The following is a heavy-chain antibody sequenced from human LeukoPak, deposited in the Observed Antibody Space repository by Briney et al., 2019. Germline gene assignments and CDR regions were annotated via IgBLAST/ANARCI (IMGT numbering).Heavy chain of an antibody. CDR2: IYYSGST. CDR1: GGSISSSSYY. CDR3: RLFWSGYYFYFDY. D-gene: IGHD3-3*01. Sequence: PSETLSLTCTVSGGSISSSSYYWGWIRQPPGKGLEWIGSIYYSGSTYYNPSLKSRVTISVDTSKNQFSLKLSSVTAADTAVYYCRLFWSGYYFYFDYWGQGTLVTVSS. V-gene: IGHV4-39*01. J-gene: IGHJ4*02.